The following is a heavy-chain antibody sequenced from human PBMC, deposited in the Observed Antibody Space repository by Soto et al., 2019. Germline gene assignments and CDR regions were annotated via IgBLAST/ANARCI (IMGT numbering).Heavy chain of an antibody. J-gene: IGHJ6*02. V-gene: IGHV3-48*02. CDR1: GFTFSSYS. CDR3: ARPEYSSLSYGMDV. CDR2: ISSSSSTI. Sequence: GGSLRLSCAASGFTFSSYSMNWVRQAPGKGLEWVSYISSSSSTIYYADSMKGRFTISRDNAKNSLYLQMNSLRDEDTAVYYCARPEYSSLSYGMDVWGQGTTVTVSS. D-gene: IGHD6-6*01.